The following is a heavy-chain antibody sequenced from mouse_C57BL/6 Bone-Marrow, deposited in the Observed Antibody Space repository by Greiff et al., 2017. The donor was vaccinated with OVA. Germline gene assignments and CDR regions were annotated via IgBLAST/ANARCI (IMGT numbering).Heavy chain of an antibody. D-gene: IGHD2-3*01. CDR2: IDPSDSYT. Sequence: VQLQQPGAELVKPGASVKLSCKASGYTFTSYWMQWVKQRPGQGLEWIGEIDPSDSYTNYNQKFKGKATLTVDTSSSTAYMQLSSLTSEDSAVYYCARSGDGYYLDYWGKGTTLTVSS. J-gene: IGHJ2*01. CDR3: ARSGDGYYLDY. V-gene: IGHV1-50*01. CDR1: GYTFTSYW.